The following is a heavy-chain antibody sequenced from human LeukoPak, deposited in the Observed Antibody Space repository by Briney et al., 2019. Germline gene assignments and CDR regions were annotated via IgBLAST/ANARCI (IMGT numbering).Heavy chain of an antibody. Sequence: SETPSLTCTVSGGSISSSSYSWGWIRQPPGKGLEWIGSIYYSGSTYYNPSLKSRVTISVDTSKNQFSLKLSSVTAADTAVYYCAGPRGGGGDAFDIWGQGTMVTVSS. J-gene: IGHJ3*02. V-gene: IGHV4-39*05. CDR1: GGSISSSSYS. CDR3: AGPRGGGGDAFDI. D-gene: IGHD3-16*01. CDR2: IYYSGST.